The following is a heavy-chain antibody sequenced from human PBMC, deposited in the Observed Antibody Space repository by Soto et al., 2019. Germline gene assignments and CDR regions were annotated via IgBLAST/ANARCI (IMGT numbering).Heavy chain of an antibody. CDR3: ARNYDYIWGSYRYSTKAFDI. D-gene: IGHD3-16*02. V-gene: IGHV3-13*01. Sequence: VQLVESGGGLVQPGGSLRLSCAASGFTFSSYDMHWVRQATGKGLEWVSAIGTAGDTYYPGSVKGRFTISRENAKNSLYLQMNSLRAGDTAVYYCARNYDYIWGSYRYSTKAFDIWGQGTMVTVSS. CDR1: GFTFSSYD. CDR2: IGTAGDT. J-gene: IGHJ3*02.